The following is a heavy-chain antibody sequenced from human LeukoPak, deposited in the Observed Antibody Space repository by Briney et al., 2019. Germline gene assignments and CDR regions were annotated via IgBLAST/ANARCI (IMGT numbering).Heavy chain of an antibody. D-gene: IGHD1-26*01. Sequence: KPSETLSLTCTVSGGSISSYYWSWIRQPPGKGLEWIGYIYYSGSTNYNPSLKSRVTISVDTSKNQFSLKLSSVTAADTAVYYCGGGAGAGAFYYYYGMDVWGQGTTVTVSS. J-gene: IGHJ6*02. CDR3: GGGAGAGAFYYYYGMDV. CDR1: GGSISSYY. CDR2: IYYSGST. V-gene: IGHV4-59*01.